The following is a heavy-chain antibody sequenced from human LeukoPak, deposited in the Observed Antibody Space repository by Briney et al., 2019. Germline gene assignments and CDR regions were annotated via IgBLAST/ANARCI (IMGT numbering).Heavy chain of an antibody. CDR3: ARDPAAGTAY. Sequence: GGSLRLSCAASGFTFSSYSMKWIRQAPGKGLEWVSSISSSSSYIYYADSVKGRFTISRDNAKNSLYLQMNSLRAEDTAVYYCARDPAAGTAYWGQGTLVTVSS. CDR1: GFTFSSYS. D-gene: IGHD6-13*01. J-gene: IGHJ4*02. V-gene: IGHV3-21*01. CDR2: ISSSSSYI.